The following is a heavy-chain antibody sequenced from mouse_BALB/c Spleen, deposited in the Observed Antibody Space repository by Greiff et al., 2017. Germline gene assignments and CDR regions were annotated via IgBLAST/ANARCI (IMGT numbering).Heavy chain of an antibody. CDR2: INPSTGYT. D-gene: IGHD1-1*01. CDR3: TYGSPFAY. CDR1: GYTFTSYW. V-gene: IGHV1-7*01. Sequence: QVQLKESGAELAKPGASVKMSCKASGYTFTSYWMHWVKQRPGQGLEWIGYINPSTGYTEYNQKFKGKATLTADKSSSTAYMELRSLTSEDSAVYYCTYGSPFAYWGQGTLVTVSA. J-gene: IGHJ3*01.